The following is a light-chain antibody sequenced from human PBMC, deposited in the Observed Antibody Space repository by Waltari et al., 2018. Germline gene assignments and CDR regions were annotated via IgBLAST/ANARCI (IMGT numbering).Light chain of an antibody. CDR2: VNSDGSH. Sequence: QLVLTQSPSASASLGASVKLTCTLSSGHSSHVIAWLQKQPEKGPRYLMKVNSDGSHSKGDDTPDRFSGSSSGAERYLTISNLQPEDEADYYCETGGHGTWVFGGGTKVTVL. CDR3: ETGGHGTWV. J-gene: IGLJ3*02. CDR1: SGHSSHV. V-gene: IGLV4-69*01.